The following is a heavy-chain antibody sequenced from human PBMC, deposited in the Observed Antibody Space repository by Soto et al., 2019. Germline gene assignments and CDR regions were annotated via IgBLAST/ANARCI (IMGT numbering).Heavy chain of an antibody. D-gene: IGHD6-13*01. CDR3: ARDSSKGVWYFDL. J-gene: IGHJ2*01. CDR1: GFTFSSYW. V-gene: IGHV3-7*01. CDR2: IKQDGSEK. Sequence: GGSLRLSCAASGFTFSSYWMSGVRQAPGKGLEWVANIKQDGSEKYYVDSVKGRFTISRDNAKNSLYLQMNSLRAEDTAVYYCARDSSKGVWYFDLWGRGTLVTVSS.